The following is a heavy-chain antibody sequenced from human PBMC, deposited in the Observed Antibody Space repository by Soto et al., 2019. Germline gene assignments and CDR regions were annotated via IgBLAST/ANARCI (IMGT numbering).Heavy chain of an antibody. Sequence: QVQLVQSGAEEKKPGASVKVSCKASGYTFTSYAMHWVRQAPGHRLEWMGWINAGNGNTKYSQKFQGRVTITRDTSASTAYMELSSLISEDTAVYYCARFALSARGSYYETKHIAFDPWGQGTLVTVSS. D-gene: IGHD1-26*01. J-gene: IGHJ5*02. CDR1: GYTFTSYA. V-gene: IGHV1-3*05. CDR3: ARFALSARGSYYETKHIAFDP. CDR2: INAGNGNT.